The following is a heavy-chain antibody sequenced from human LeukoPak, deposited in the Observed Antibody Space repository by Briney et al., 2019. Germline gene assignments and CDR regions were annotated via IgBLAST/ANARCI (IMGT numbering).Heavy chain of an antibody. D-gene: IGHD5-18*01. J-gene: IGHJ3*02. CDR1: GFTFSSYS. V-gene: IGHV3-30-3*01. CDR2: ISYDGSNK. Sequence: GGSLRLSCVASGFTFSSYSMHWVRQAPGKGLEWVAVISYDGSNKYYADSVKGRSTISRDNSKNTLYLQVNSLRPEDTAVYYCGRDTVGYGGAFDIWGQGTMVTVSS. CDR3: GRDTVGYGGAFDI.